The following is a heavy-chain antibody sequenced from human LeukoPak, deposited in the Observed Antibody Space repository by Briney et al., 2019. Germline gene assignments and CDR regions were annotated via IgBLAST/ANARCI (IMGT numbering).Heavy chain of an antibody. CDR2: IYYSGTT. Sequence: SQTLSLTCTVSGGSISSGGYYWSWIRQHPGKGLEWIGYIYYSGTTYYNPSLKSRVTISVDTSKNQFSLKLTSVTAADTAVYYCARPRVSEPPYGSGSYEPFNWFDPWGQGTLVTVSS. D-gene: IGHD3-10*01. J-gene: IGHJ5*02. CDR1: GGSISSGGYY. V-gene: IGHV4-31*03. CDR3: ARPRVSEPPYGSGSYEPFNWFDP.